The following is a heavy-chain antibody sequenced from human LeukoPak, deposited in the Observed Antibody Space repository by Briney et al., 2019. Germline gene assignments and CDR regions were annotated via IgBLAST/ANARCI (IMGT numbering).Heavy chain of an antibody. CDR3: ARGRTMDGSTPPFEI. V-gene: IGHV1-2*02. CDR1: GYTFTNYY. D-gene: IGHD4/OR15-4a*01. Sequence: ASVKVSCKASGYTFTNYYMHWVRQAPGQGLERMGWIDPNTGDTNYSQNIQGRATMTRDTSINTAYMEFTSLGSDDTAVYYCARGRTMDGSTPPFEIWGQGTMVTVSS. J-gene: IGHJ3*02. CDR2: IDPNTGDT.